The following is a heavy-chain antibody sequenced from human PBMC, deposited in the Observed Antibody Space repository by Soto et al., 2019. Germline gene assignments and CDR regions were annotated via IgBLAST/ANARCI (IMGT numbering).Heavy chain of an antibody. J-gene: IGHJ4*02. V-gene: IGHV4-59*01. CDR2: IDNSGST. D-gene: IGHD3-3*01. CDR1: GGSISSFY. Sequence: QLQLQESGPGLVKPSETLSLTCTVSGGSISSFYWSWIRQPPGKRLEWIGHIDNSGSTNYNPSLKSRLNITLDTSKNQFSLKLRSVTAADTAVYYCARDDEVTRIDYWGQGTLVTVSS. CDR3: ARDDEVTRIDY.